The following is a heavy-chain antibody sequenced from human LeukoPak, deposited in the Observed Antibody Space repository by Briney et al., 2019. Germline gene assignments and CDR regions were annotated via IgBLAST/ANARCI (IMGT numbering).Heavy chain of an antibody. J-gene: IGHJ4*02. CDR2: ISYDGSNK. CDR3: ARAKSYFDFDY. Sequence: PGGSLRLSCAASRFTFSSYAMHWVRQAPGKGLEWVAVISYDGSNKYYADSVKGRFTISRDNSKNTLYLQMNSLRAEDTAVYYCARAKSYFDFDYWGQGTLVTVSS. V-gene: IGHV3-30-3*01. D-gene: IGHD3-9*01. CDR1: RFTFSSYA.